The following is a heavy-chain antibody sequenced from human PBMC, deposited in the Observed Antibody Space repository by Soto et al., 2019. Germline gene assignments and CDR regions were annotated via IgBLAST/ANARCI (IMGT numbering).Heavy chain of an antibody. CDR1: GFTFSSYS. CDR2: ISSSSSYI. D-gene: IGHD2-21*01. J-gene: IGHJ6*03. CDR3: ARDPRDNYYYYYMDV. V-gene: IGHV3-21*01. Sequence: EVQLVESGGGLVKPGGSLRLSCAASGFTFSSYSMNWVRQAPGKGLEWVSSISSSSSYIYYADSVKGRFTISRDNAKNSLYLQMNSLRAEDTAVYYCARDPRDNYYYYYMDVWGKGTTVTVSS.